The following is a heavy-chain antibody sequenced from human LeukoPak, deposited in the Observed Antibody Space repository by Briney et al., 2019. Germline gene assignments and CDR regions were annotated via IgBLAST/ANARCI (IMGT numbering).Heavy chain of an antibody. J-gene: IGHJ4*02. Sequence: GGSLRLSCAASRFTFSSYWMSWVRQAPGKGLEWVANIKPDGSEKYYVDSVKGRFTISRDNAKNSLYLQMNSLRTEDTAVYYCARDFDYWGQGTLVTVSS. CDR3: ARDFDY. V-gene: IGHV3-7*01. CDR2: IKPDGSEK. CDR1: RFTFSSYW.